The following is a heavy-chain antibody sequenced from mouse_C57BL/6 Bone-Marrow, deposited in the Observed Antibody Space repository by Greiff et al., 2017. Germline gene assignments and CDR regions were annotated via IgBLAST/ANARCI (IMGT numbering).Heavy chain of an antibody. CDR3: ARNGLYYGSSYDAMDY. CDR2: INPSTGGT. V-gene: IGHV1-42*01. D-gene: IGHD1-1*01. CDR1: GYSFTGYY. Sequence: SGPELVKPGASVKISCKASGYSFTGYYMNWVKQSPEKSLEWIGEINPSTGGTTYNQKFKAKATLTVDKSSSTAYMQLKSLTSEDSAVYYCARNGLYYGSSYDAMDYWGQGTSVTVSS. J-gene: IGHJ4*01.